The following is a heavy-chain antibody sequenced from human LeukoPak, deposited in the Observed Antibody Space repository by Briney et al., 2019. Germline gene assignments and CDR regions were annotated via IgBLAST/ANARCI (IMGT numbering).Heavy chain of an antibody. CDR3: ARDANWASDY. CDR1: GFTFSSYW. D-gene: IGHD2-8*01. Sequence: GGSLRLSCAASGFTFSSYWMSWVRQAPGKAREWVGNIKLDGSEKYYVDSVKGRFTVSRDNAKNSLYLQMNSLRAEDTAVYYCARDANWASDYWGQGTLVTVSS. J-gene: IGHJ4*02. CDR2: IKLDGSEK. V-gene: IGHV3-7*04.